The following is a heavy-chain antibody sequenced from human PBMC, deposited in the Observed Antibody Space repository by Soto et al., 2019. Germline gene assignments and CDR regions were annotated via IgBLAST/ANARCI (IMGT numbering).Heavy chain of an antibody. CDR2: IYYSGST. J-gene: IGHJ4*02. Sequence: PSETLSLTCTVSGGSISSYYWSWIRQPPGKGLEWIGYIYYSGSTNYNPSLKSRVTISVDTSKNQFSLKLSSVTAADTAVYYCARDRTAMAHFDYWGQGTLVTVSS. CDR3: ARDRTAMAHFDY. V-gene: IGHV4-59*01. D-gene: IGHD5-18*01. CDR1: GGSISSYY.